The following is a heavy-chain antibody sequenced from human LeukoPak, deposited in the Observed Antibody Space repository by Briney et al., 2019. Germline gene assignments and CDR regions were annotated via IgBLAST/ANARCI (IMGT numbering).Heavy chain of an antibody. CDR2: ISYDGSNK. CDR3: AREGRSYYDY. D-gene: IGHD3-10*01. J-gene: IGHJ4*02. Sequence: PERSLRLSCAASGFTLSSYAMHWVRQAPGKGLEWVAVISYDGSNKYYADSVKGRFTISRDNSKNTLYLQMNSLRAEDTAVYYCAREGRSYYDYWGQGTLVTVSS. CDR1: GFTLSSYA. V-gene: IGHV3-30-3*01.